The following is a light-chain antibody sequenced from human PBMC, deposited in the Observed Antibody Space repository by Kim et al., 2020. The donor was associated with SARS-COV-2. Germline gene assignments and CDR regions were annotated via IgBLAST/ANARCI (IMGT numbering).Light chain of an antibody. CDR2: GPS. V-gene: IGKV3-20*01. CDR3: QQYGTSPFT. Sequence: SPGERATLSCRASQSVSNCFLAWYQLKHGQAPRLLIYGPSSRATGIPDRFSGSGSGTDFTLTISRLEPEDFAMYYCQQYGTSPFTFGPGTKVDIK. CDR1: QSVSNCF. J-gene: IGKJ3*01.